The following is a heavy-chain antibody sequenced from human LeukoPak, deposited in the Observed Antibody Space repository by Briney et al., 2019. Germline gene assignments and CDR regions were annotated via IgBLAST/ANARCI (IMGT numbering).Heavy chain of an antibody. Sequence: PGGSLRLPCAASGFTFSSYAMSWVRQAPGKGLEWVSAISGSGGSTYYADSVKGRFTISRDNSKNTLYLQMNSLRAEDTAVYYCAKSPNYYDSSGYNYWGQGTLVTVSS. V-gene: IGHV3-23*01. CDR3: AKSPNYYDSSGYNY. CDR2: ISGSGGST. J-gene: IGHJ4*02. D-gene: IGHD3-22*01. CDR1: GFTFSSYA.